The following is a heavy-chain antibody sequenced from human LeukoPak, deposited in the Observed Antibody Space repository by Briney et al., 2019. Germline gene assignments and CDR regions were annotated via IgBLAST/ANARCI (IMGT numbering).Heavy chain of an antibody. V-gene: IGHV4-39*07. D-gene: IGHD2-2*01. Sequence: SETLSLTCSVSGGSVSSSSYYWGWIRQPPGKGLEWIGSFYYSGSTYYNPSLKGRVTISVDTSKNQFSLKLSSVTAADTAVYYCARDRPYCSSTSCYYYFDYWGQGTLVTVSS. J-gene: IGHJ4*02. CDR3: ARDRPYCSSTSCYYYFDY. CDR1: GGSVSSSSYY. CDR2: FYYSGST.